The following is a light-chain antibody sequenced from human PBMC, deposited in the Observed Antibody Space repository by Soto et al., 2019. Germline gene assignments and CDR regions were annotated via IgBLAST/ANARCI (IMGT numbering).Light chain of an antibody. CDR1: SSDVGSYKF. V-gene: IGLV2-23*01. CDR2: EGS. J-gene: IGLJ2*01. Sequence: QSVLTQPASVSGSPRQSITISCTGTSSDVGSYKFVSWYQQHPVKAPKLMIYEGSKRPSGVSNRFSGSKSGNTASLTISGLQAEDEADYYCCSYAGSSTLVFGGGTKLTVL. CDR3: CSYAGSSTLV.